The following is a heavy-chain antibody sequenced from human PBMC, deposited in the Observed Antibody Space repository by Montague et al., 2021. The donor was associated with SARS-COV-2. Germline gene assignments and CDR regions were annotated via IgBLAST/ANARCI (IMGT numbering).Heavy chain of an antibody. V-gene: IGHV2-5*02. Sequence: PALVKPTQTLTLTRTFSGFSLSTSGVGVGWIRQAPGKALEWLALIYWDDDKRYSPSLKSRLTITKDTSKNQVVLTMTNMDPVDTATYYCAHRKVLAAAWDYWGQGTLVTVSS. D-gene: IGHD6-13*01. CDR2: IYWDDDK. CDR3: AHRKVLAAAWDY. J-gene: IGHJ4*02. CDR1: GFSLSTSGVG.